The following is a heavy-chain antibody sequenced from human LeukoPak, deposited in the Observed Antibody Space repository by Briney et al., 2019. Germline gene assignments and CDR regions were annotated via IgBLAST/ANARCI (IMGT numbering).Heavy chain of an antibody. CDR3: ARVRSSGLIEY. J-gene: IGHJ4*02. CDR1: GYTFTSYG. CDR2: ISAYNGNT. V-gene: IGHV1-18*01. Sequence: ASVRVSCKASGYTFTSYGISWVRQAPGQGLEWMAWISAYNGNTNYAQKLQDRATMTTDTSTSTAYMELRSLRSDDTAVYYCARVRSSGLIEYWGQGTLVAISS.